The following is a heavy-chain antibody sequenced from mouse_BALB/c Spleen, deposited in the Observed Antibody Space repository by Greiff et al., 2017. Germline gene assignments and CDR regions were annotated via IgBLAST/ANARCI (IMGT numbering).Heavy chain of an antibody. Sequence: EVQLQQSGAELVRPGALVKLSCKASGFNIKDYYMHWVKQRPERGLEWIGWIDPENGNTIYDPKFQGKASITADTSSNTAYLQLSSLTSEDTAVYYCASLYYYGNYLYAMDYWGQGTSVTVSS. CDR1: GFNIKDYY. CDR2: IDPENGNT. J-gene: IGHJ4*01. D-gene: IGHD2-1*01. CDR3: ASLYYYGNYLYAMDY. V-gene: IGHV14-1*02.